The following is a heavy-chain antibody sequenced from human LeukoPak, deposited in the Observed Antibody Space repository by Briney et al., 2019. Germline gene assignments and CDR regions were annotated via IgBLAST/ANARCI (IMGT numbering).Heavy chain of an antibody. CDR2: IYSGDSDT. J-gene: IGHJ4*02. CDR3: ARSQPYYYDSSGLFDY. D-gene: IGHD3-22*01. Sequence: GESPKISCKGSGYSFTSYWIGWVRQMPGKGLEWMGIIYSGDSDTRYSPSFQGQVSISADKSISTAYLQWSSLKASDTAMYYCARSQPYYYDSSGLFDYWGQGTLVTVSS. CDR1: GYSFTSYW. V-gene: IGHV5-51*01.